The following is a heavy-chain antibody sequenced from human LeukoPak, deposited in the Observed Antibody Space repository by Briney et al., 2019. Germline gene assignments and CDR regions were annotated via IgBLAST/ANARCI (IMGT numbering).Heavy chain of an antibody. V-gene: IGHV3-48*04. CDR2: ISSSGSTI. CDR3: ARETDSTIFDY. J-gene: IGHJ4*02. D-gene: IGHD2/OR15-2a*01. CDR1: GFIFSNSW. Sequence: GGSLRLSCAASGFIFSNSWMNWVRQAPGKGLEWVSYISSSGSTIYHADSVKGRFTISRDNAKNSLYLQMNSLRAEDTAVYFCARETDSTIFDYWGQGTLVTVSS.